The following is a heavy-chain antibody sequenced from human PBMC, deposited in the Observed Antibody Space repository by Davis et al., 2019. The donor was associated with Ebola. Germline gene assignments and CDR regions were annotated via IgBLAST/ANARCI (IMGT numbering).Heavy chain of an antibody. J-gene: IGHJ6*02. CDR1: GYTFSNYD. CDR2: MNPNSGNT. D-gene: IGHD2-8*01. Sequence: ASVKVSCKASGYTFSNYDINWVRQATGQGLEWVGWMNPNSGNTGYAQKFQGRVTMTRNTSISTAYMELSSLRSEDTAVYYCARDSRDAIPWYYGMDVWGQGTTVTVSS. V-gene: IGHV1-8*02. CDR3: ARDSRDAIPWYYGMDV.